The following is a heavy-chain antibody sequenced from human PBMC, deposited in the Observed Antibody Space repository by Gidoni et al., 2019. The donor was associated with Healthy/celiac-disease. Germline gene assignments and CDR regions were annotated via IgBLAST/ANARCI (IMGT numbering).Heavy chain of an antibody. D-gene: IGHD3-9*01. CDR2: IVPIFGTA. V-gene: IGHV1-69*06. CDR3: GGGRSGEDILTGIDY. J-gene: IGHJ4*02. Sequence: QVQLVQSGAEVKKPGSSVKLSCKASGGTFSSYAISWVRQAPGQGLEWMGGIVPIFGTANYAQKFQGRVTITADKSTSTAYMELSSLRSEDTAVYYCGGGRSGEDILTGIDYWGQGTLVTVSS. CDR1: GGTFSSYA.